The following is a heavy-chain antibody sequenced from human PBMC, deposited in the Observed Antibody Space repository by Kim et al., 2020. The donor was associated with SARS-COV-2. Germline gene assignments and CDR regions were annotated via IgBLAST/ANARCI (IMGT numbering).Heavy chain of an antibody. CDR3: ANRGYSYGQFYIAAAGLFDY. J-gene: IGHJ4*02. Sequence: GGSLRLSCAASGFTFSSYAMSWVRQAPGKGLEWVSAISGSGGRTYYADSVKGRFTISRDNSKNTLYLQMNSLRAEDTAVYYWANRGYSYGQFYIAAAGLFDYWGQGGLVTVSS. V-gene: IGHV3-23*01. D-gene: IGHD5-18*01. CDR1: GFTFSSYA. CDR2: ISGSGGRT.